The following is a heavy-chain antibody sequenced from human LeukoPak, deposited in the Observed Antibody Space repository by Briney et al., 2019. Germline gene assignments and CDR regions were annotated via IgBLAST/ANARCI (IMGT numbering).Heavy chain of an antibody. J-gene: IGHJ5*02. CDR1: GYTFTGYY. CDR2: INPNSGGT. CDR3: ARVVSYLFDP. V-gene: IGHV1-2*02. Sequence: ASVKVSCKASGYTFTGYYIHWVREAPGQGLEWMGWINPNSGGTNYAQKFQGRVTMTRDTSISTAYMELSRLRSDDTAVYYCARVVSYLFDPWGHGTLVTVSS. D-gene: IGHD2-8*01.